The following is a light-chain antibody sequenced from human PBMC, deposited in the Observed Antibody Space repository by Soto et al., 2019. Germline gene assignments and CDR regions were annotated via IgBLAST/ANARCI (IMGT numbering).Light chain of an antibody. CDR1: ESVGRT. V-gene: IGKV3-15*01. J-gene: IGKJ4*02. Sequence: EIFMTQSPATLSVSPGETVILSCRASESVGRTLAWYQQKPGQAPRLLIRGASTRATGVPARFSGSGSGTEFTLTISILQSEDFAVYYCQQYSTSLTFGGGTTLEIK. CDR3: QQYSTSLT. CDR2: GAS.